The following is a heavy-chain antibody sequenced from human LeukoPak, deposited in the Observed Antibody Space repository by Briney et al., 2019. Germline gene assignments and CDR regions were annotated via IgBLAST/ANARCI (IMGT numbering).Heavy chain of an antibody. V-gene: IGHV3-30*18. J-gene: IGHJ4*02. D-gene: IGHD2-15*01. CDR2: ISDDGSIT. CDR3: AKGSGRYCRGGSCYSFDY. CDR1: GFTFSNYG. Sequence: GGSLRLSCAASGFTFSNYGMHWVRQAPGKGLEWVAVISDDGSITYYGDSVKGRFTISRDNSKNTVYLQINSLRAEDSAVYYCAKGSGRYCRGGSCYSFDYWGQGTLVTVS.